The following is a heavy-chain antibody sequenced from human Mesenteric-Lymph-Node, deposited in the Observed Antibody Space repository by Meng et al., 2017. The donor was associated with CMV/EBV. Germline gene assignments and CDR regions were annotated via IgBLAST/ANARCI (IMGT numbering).Heavy chain of an antibody. Sequence: QVQLEQWGEGLLKPSETLSLTCAGYGGSFSGYYWSWIRQPPGKGLEWMGEINHSGSTNYNPSLKSRVTISVDTSKNQFSLKLSSVIAADTAVYYCARHQRWLKSEGGFNYWGQGTLVTVSS. V-gene: IGHV4-34*01. CDR3: ARHQRWLKSEGGFNY. CDR1: GGSFSGYY. D-gene: IGHD4-23*01. CDR2: INHSGST. J-gene: IGHJ4*02.